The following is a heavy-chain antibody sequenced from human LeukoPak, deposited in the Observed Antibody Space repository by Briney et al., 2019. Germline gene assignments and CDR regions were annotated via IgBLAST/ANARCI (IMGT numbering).Heavy chain of an antibody. CDR2: IYISGST. D-gene: IGHD3-22*01. J-gene: IGHJ4*02. CDR1: GGSISSGSYY. Sequence: SETLSLTCTVSGGSISSGSYYWSWIRQPAGKGLEWIGRIYISGSTNYNPSLKSRVTISGDTSKNQFSLRLHSVTAADTAVYYCARDRSYYSDTGTDYWGQGALVTVSS. V-gene: IGHV4-61*02. CDR3: ARDRSYYSDTGTDY.